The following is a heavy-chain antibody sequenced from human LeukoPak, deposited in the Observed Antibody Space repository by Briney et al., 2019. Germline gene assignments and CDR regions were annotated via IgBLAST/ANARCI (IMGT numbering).Heavy chain of an antibody. Sequence: ASVKVSCKASGYTFTSYGISWVRQAPGQGLEWMGWISAYNGNTNYAQKLQGRVTMTTDTSTSTAYMELRSLRSDDTAVYYCASLYYDILTGYRAYYMDVWGKGTTVTVSS. CDR2: ISAYNGNT. CDR1: GYTFTSYG. J-gene: IGHJ6*03. D-gene: IGHD3-9*01. CDR3: ASLYYDILTGYRAYYMDV. V-gene: IGHV1-18*01.